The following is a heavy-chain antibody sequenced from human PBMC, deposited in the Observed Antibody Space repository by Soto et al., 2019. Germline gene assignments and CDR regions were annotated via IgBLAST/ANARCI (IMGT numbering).Heavy chain of an antibody. CDR3: ARGPSWEGGYDILTGYPGGFDP. CDR2: IYYSGST. J-gene: IGHJ5*02. V-gene: IGHV4-59*01. Sequence: SETLSLTCTVSGGPIGSYYWSWVRQPPGKGLEWIGYIYYSGSTNYNPSLNSRVTISVDTSKNQFSLKLSSVTAADTAVYYCARGPSWEGGYDILTGYPGGFDPWGQGSLVTVS. CDR1: GGPIGSYY. D-gene: IGHD3-9*01.